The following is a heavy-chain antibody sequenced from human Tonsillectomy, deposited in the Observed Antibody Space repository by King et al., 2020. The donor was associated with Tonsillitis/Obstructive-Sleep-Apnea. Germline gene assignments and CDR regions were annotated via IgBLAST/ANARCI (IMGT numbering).Heavy chain of an antibody. J-gene: IGHJ4*02. V-gene: IGHV4-34*01. Sequence: VQLQQWGAGLLKPSETLSLTSAVDGGSCSGYYWSWILQPPGQGLEWSGDSNHSGSTTYNPSLKSRVTISVDTYKNPFSLKLSSVTAADTAVYYCARGVDCSTTSCYPDYWGQGTLVTVSS. CDR3: ARGVDCSTTSCYPDY. D-gene: IGHD2-2*01. CDR2: SNHSGST. CDR1: GGSCSGYY.